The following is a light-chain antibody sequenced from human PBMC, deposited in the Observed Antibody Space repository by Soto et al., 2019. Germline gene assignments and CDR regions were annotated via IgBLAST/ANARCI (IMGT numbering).Light chain of an antibody. CDR2: DAS. J-gene: IGKJ1*01. CDR1: QSVSSN. V-gene: IGKV3-15*01. Sequence: EIVMTQSPATLSVSPGERPTLSCRASQSVSSNFAWYQQKPVQAPRLLIYDASTSAPGIPARFSGSGSATEFTLTISSLQSEDFAVYYCQQYNNWPRTFGQGTKVDFK. CDR3: QQYNNWPRT.